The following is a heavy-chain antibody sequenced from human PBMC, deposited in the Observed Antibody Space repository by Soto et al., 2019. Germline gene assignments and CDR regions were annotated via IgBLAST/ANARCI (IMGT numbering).Heavy chain of an antibody. CDR3: GRSSSMLGAGWSDS. Sequence: VASVKVSCKASGYSFRSYGINWVRQAPGQGLEWIGWVSGYNYNTKYAQKLQGRITVTTDTSTNTAYMELRSLRSDDTAVYYCGRSSSMLGAGWSDSCGRGTLVTVSS. V-gene: IGHV1-18*01. CDR2: VSGYNYNT. J-gene: IGHJ5*01. CDR1: GYSFRSYG. D-gene: IGHD2-8*01.